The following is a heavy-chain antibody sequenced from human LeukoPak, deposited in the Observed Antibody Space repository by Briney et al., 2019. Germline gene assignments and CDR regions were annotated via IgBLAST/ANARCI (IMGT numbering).Heavy chain of an antibody. CDR1: GGSISSYY. V-gene: IGHV4-59*08. Sequence: SETLSLTCTVSGGSISSYYWSWIRQPPGKGLEWIGYIYYSGSTNYNPSLKSRVTISVDTSKNQFSLKLSSVTAADTAVYYCASRIIVGVGYYFDYWGQGTLVTVSS. J-gene: IGHJ4*02. CDR2: IYYSGST. CDR3: ASRIIVGVGYYFDY. D-gene: IGHD1-26*01.